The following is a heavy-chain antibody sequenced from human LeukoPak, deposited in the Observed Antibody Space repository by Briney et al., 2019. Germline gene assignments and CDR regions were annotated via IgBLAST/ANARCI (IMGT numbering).Heavy chain of an antibody. CDR3: ARDRRGSGTDY. Sequence: SETLSLTCTVSGGSISSHYWSWIRQPPGKGLEWIGYIYYSGSTNYNPSLKSRVTISVDTSKNQFSLKLTSVTAADTAVYYCARDRRGSGTDYWGQGTLVTVSS. CDR1: GGSISSHY. J-gene: IGHJ4*02. D-gene: IGHD3-10*01. CDR2: IYYSGST. V-gene: IGHV4-59*11.